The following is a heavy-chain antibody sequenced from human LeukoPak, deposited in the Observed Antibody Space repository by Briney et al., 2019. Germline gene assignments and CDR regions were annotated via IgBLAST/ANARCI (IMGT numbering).Heavy chain of an antibody. D-gene: IGHD3-9*01. CDR3: AGGTGFIIKD. CDR2: IKRDGSEK. Sequence: GGSLRLSCAASGFTFRDYTMNWVRRAPGKGLEWVANIKRDGSEKNYVDSVKGRFTISRDNAKNSLYLQMNNLRVEDTAMYYCAGGTGFIIKDWGQGTLVTVSS. J-gene: IGHJ4*02. CDR1: GFTFRDYT. V-gene: IGHV3-7*03.